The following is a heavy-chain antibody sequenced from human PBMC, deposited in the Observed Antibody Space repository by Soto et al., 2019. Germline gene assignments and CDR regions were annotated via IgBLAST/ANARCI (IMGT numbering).Heavy chain of an antibody. D-gene: IGHD4-17*01. J-gene: IGHJ5*02. Sequence: QVQLVQSGAEVKKPGASVKVSCKASGYTFTSYDINWVRQATGQGLEYLGWMNPNSGNTAYVQKFQGRVTMTWDTAIPTADMELSSLRSEDTAVYLCARGIKYGAYSRWFDPWGQGTLVTVSS. CDR3: ARGIKYGAYSRWFDP. CDR2: MNPNSGNT. CDR1: GYTFTSYD. V-gene: IGHV1-8*01.